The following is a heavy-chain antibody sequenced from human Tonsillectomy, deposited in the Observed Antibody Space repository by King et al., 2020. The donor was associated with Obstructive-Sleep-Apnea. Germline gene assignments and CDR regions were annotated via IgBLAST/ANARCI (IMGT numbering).Heavy chain of an antibody. CDR3: ARAVYSDFWSAYYAGSAKWFDP. V-gene: IGHV4-39*07. Sequence: QLQESGPGLVKSSETLSLTCTVSGGSISSTGSYWGWIRQPPGKGLEWIGTIYYSGSTYYNPSLKSRVTISVDPSKVQLSLSVKCVTAADTAVYYCARAVYSDFWSAYYAGSAKWFDPWGQGTLVIVSS. CDR2: IYYSGST. D-gene: IGHD3-3*01. J-gene: IGHJ5*02. CDR1: GGSISSTGSY.